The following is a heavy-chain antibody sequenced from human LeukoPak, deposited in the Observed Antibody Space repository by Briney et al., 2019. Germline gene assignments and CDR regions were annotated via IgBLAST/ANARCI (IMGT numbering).Heavy chain of an antibody. J-gene: IGHJ4*02. CDR2: ISYDGSNK. D-gene: IGHD6-13*01. CDR3: ARAPGIAAAVDFDY. Sequence: GGSLRLSCAASGFTFSSYGMHWVRQAPGKGLEGVAVISYDGSNKYYADSVKGRFTISRDNSKNTLYLQMNSLRAEDTAVYYCARAPGIAAAVDFDYWGQGTLVTVSS. V-gene: IGHV3-30*03. CDR1: GFTFSSYG.